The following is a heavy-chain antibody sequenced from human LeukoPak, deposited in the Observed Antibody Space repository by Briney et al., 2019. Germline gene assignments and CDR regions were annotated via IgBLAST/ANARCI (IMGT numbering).Heavy chain of an antibody. Sequence: PGGSLRLSCAASEFSVSNNYMSWVRQAPGKGLEWVSAISGSGGSTYYADSVKGRFTISRDNSKNSLYLQMNSLRAEDTAVYYCAELGITMIGGVWGKGTTVTISS. CDR2: ISGSGGST. CDR1: EFSVSNNY. CDR3: AELGITMIGGV. V-gene: IGHV3-23*01. D-gene: IGHD3-10*02. J-gene: IGHJ6*04.